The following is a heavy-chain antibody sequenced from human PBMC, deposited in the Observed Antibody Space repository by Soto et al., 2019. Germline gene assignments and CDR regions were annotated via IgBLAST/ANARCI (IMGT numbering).Heavy chain of an antibody. D-gene: IGHD6-13*01. CDR3: AKDLELRRSSSPDDS. CDR2: ISGSGGRT. J-gene: IGHJ4*02. CDR1: GFTFSSYA. V-gene: IGHV3-23*01. Sequence: EVQLLESGGGLVQPGGSLRLSCAASGFTFSSYAMSWVRQAPGKGLEWVSAISGSGGRTYYEDSVKGRFTISRDNSKNTLYLQMNSLRAEDTAVYYCAKDLELRRSSSPDDSWGQGTLVTVSS.